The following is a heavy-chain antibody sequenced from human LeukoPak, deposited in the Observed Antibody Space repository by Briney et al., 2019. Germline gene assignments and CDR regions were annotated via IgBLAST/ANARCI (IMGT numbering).Heavy chain of an antibody. Sequence: GGSLRLSCAAPGFTFTAYLMSWVRQAPGKGLEWVADIKHDGSEKYYVDSVKGRFTISRDNAKNSLYLQMNSLRAEDTAVYYCAREKGAARRMVYYYYGMDVWGQGTTVTVSS. CDR1: GFTFTAYL. CDR2: IKHDGSEK. CDR3: AREKGAARRMVYYYYGMDV. D-gene: IGHD6-6*01. J-gene: IGHJ6*02. V-gene: IGHV3-7*01.